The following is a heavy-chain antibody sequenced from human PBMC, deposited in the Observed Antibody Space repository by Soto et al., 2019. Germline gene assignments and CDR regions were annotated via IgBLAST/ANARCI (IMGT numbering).Heavy chain of an antibody. D-gene: IGHD3-3*01. CDR3: ASRSGNPPYYYYMDV. V-gene: IGHV5-51*01. CDR1: GYSFTSYW. J-gene: IGHJ6*03. Sequence: PGESLKISCKGSGYSFTSYWIGWVRQMPGKGLEWMGIIYPGDSDTRYSPSFQGQVTISADKSISTAYLQWSSLKASDTAMYYCASRSGNPPYYYYMDVWGKGTTVTVSS. CDR2: IYPGDSDT.